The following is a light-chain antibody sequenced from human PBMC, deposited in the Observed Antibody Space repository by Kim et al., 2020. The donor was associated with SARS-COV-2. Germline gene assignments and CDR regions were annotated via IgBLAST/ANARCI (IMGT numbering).Light chain of an antibody. J-gene: IGKJ4*01. CDR2: DAS. CDR1: EDISIY. V-gene: IGKV1-33*01. Sequence: SVGDRVTITCQASEDISIYLNWYQQKPGKAPKLLINDASKLETGVPSRFTGSGSGTSFTFTVSSLQPEDIATYYCQQYKSLPAFGGGTKVDIK. CDR3: QQYKSLPA.